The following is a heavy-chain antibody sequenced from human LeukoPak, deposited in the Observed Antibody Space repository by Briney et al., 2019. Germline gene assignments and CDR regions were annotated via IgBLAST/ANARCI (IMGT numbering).Heavy chain of an antibody. CDR3: ARGSGYCSSTSCHPGSFDP. CDR2: INHSGST. D-gene: IGHD2-2*01. V-gene: IGHV4-34*01. CDR1: GGSFSGYY. J-gene: IGHJ5*02. Sequence: SETLSLTCAVYGGSFSGYYWSWIRQPPGKGLEWIGEINHSGSTNYNPSLKSRVTISVDTSKNQFSLKLSSVTAADTAVYYCARGSGYCSSTSCHPGSFDPWGQGTLVTVSS.